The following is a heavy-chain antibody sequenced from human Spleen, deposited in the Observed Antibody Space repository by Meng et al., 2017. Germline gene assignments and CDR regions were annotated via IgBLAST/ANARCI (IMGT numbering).Heavy chain of an antibody. CDR2: IYYSGST. CDR3: ARYNYRYSGNWFDP. D-gene: IGHD3-16*02. V-gene: IGHV4-31*03. Sequence: HVHLQDSVPGLVKPSQTLSLTCTVSGGSISSGGYYWSWIRQHPGKGLEWIGYIYYSGSTYYNPSLKSRVTISLDQSKNQFSLKLSSVTAADTAVYYCARYNYRYSGNWFDPWGQGTLVTVSS. J-gene: IGHJ5*02. CDR1: GGSISSGGYY.